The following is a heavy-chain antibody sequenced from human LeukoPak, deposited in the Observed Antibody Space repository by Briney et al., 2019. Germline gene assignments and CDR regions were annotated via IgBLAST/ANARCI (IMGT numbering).Heavy chain of an antibody. Sequence: PGGSLRLSCAASGFTFSSYSMNWVRQAPGKGLEWVSYISSSSSTIYYADSVKGRFTISRDNAKNSLYLQMNSLRAEDTAVYYCARDRGYSYGTYYFDYWGQGTLVTVSS. J-gene: IGHJ4*02. V-gene: IGHV3-48*01. D-gene: IGHD5-18*01. CDR3: ARDRGYSYGTYYFDY. CDR2: ISSSSSTI. CDR1: GFTFSSYS.